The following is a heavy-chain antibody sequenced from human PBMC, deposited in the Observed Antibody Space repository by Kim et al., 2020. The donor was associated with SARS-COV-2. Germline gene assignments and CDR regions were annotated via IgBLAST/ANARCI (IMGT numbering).Heavy chain of an antibody. CDR1: GFTFSSYG. J-gene: IGHJ6*02. Sequence: GGSLRLSCAASGFTFSSYGMHWVRQAPGKGLEWVAVIWYDGSNKYYADSVKGRFTISRDNSKNTLYLQMNSLRAEDTAVYYCASWVAPGRSYYSGMDVWGHGTTVPGSS. CDR2: IWYDGSNK. D-gene: IGHD5-12*01. CDR3: ASWVAPGRSYYSGMDV. V-gene: IGHV3-33*01.